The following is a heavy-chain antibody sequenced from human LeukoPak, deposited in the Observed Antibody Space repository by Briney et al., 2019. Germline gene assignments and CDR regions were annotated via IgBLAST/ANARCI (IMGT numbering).Heavy chain of an antibody. J-gene: IGHJ4*02. Sequence: GRSLRLSCAAPGFTFSSYGMHWVRQAPGKGLEWMAVIRYVGSDKYYADSVKGRFTISRDNSQNTMYLQMNSLRAEDTAVYYCARENDYALDYWGQGTLVSVSS. CDR3: ARENDYALDY. V-gene: IGHV3-30*12. CDR1: GFTFSSYG. CDR2: IRYVGSDK. D-gene: IGHD4-17*01.